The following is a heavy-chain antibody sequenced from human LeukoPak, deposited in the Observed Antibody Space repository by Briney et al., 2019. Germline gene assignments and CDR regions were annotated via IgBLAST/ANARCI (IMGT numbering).Heavy chain of an antibody. J-gene: IGHJ4*02. CDR3: AKGGAAARLSDY. CDR2: ISGGGSST. D-gene: IGHD5-12*01. CDR1: GFTFSSYA. Sequence: GGSLRLSCAASGFTFSSYAMSWVRQAPGKGLEWVSVISGGGSSTYYADSVKGRLTISRDNSKNTLCLQMNSLRAEDTAVYYCAKGGAAARLSDYWGQGTLVTVSS. V-gene: IGHV3-23*01.